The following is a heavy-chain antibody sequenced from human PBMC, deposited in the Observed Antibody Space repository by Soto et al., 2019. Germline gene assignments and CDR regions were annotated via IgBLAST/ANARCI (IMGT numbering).Heavy chain of an antibody. CDR3: ARGGVLWFGELFNHYYYGMDV. Sequence: PSETLSLTCTVSGGSISSYYWSWIRQPPGKGLEWIGYIYYSGSTNYNPSLKSRVTISVDTSKNQFSLKLSSVTAADTAVYYCARGGVLWFGELFNHYYYGMDVWGQGTTVTVSS. CDR2: IYYSGST. J-gene: IGHJ6*02. D-gene: IGHD3-10*01. V-gene: IGHV4-59*01. CDR1: GGSISSYY.